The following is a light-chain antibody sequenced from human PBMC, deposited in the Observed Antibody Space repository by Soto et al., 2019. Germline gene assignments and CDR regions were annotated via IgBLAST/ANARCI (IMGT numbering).Light chain of an antibody. CDR3: SSYTSSSTPFL. Sequence: QSALTQPASVSGSPGQSITISCTGTSSDVGGYIYVSWYQHHPGEAPKLMIYDVSYRPSGVSDRFSGSKSGNTASLTISGLQAEDEADYYCSSYTSSSTPFLFGTGTKVTV. CDR2: DVS. J-gene: IGLJ1*01. CDR1: SSDVGGYIY. V-gene: IGLV2-14*03.